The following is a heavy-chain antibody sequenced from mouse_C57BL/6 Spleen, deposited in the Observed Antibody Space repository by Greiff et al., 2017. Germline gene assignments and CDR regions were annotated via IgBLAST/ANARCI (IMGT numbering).Heavy chain of an antibody. CDR2: INPNNGGT. CDR3: ARPTTVGATRYWYFDV. Sequence: EVQLQQSGPELVKPGASVKIPCKASGYTFTDYNMDWVKQSHGKSLEWIGDINPNNGGTIYNQKFKGKATLTVDKSSSTAYMELRSLTSEDTAVYYCARPTTVGATRYWYFDVWGTGTTVTVSS. D-gene: IGHD1-1*01. J-gene: IGHJ1*03. CDR1: GYTFTDYN. V-gene: IGHV1-18*01.